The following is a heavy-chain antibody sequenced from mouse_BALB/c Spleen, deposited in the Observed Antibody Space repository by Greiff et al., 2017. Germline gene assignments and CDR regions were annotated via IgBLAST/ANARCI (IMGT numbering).Heavy chain of an antibody. CDR1: GYAFSSSW. V-gene: IGHV1-82*01. CDR3: TRGGNYVFAY. Sequence: VQLQQSGPELVKPGASVKISCKASGYAFSSSWMNWVKQRPGQGLEWIGRIYPGDGDTNYNGKFKGKATLTADKSSSTAYMQLSSLTSEDSAVYYCTRGGNYVFAYWGQGTLVTVSA. J-gene: IGHJ3*01. D-gene: IGHD2-1*01. CDR2: IYPGDGDT.